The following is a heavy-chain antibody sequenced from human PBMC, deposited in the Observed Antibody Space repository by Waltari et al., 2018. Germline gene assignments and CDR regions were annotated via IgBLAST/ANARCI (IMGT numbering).Heavy chain of an antibody. Sequence: QVQLVESGGGVVQPGRSLRLSCAASGFTFSSYGIHWVRQAPGKGLEWVEVISYDGSNKYYADSVKGRFTISRDNSKNTLYLLMNSLRAEDTAVYYCAKDRVYSGSYSGWFDPWGQGTLVTVSS. V-gene: IGHV3-30*18. J-gene: IGHJ5*02. D-gene: IGHD1-26*01. CDR2: ISYDGSNK. CDR3: AKDRVYSGSYSGWFDP. CDR1: GFTFSSYG.